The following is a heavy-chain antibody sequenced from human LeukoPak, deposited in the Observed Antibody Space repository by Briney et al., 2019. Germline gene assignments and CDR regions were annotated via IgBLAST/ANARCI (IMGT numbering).Heavy chain of an antibody. CDR1: GFTFSSYE. V-gene: IGHV3-48*03. CDR3: ARASITMVRGEDYGIDV. J-gene: IGHJ6*04. CDR2: ISSSGSTI. Sequence: PGGSLRLSCAASGFTFSSYEMNWVRQAPGKGLEWVSYISSSGSTIYYADSVKGRFTISRDNAKNSLYLQMNSLRAEDTAVYYCARASITMVRGEDYGIDVWGKGTTVTVSS. D-gene: IGHD3-10*01.